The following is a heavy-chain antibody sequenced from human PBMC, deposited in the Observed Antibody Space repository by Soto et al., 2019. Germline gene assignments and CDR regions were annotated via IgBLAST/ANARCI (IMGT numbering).Heavy chain of an antibody. D-gene: IGHD3-16*01. Sequence: LRLSCAASGFTFSSYAMSWVRQAPGKGLEWVSAISGSGGSTYYADSVKGRFTISRDNSKNTLYLQMNSLRAEDTAVYYCAKVGGYYYYYGMDVWGQGTTVTVSS. CDR2: ISGSGGST. CDR1: GFTFSSYA. J-gene: IGHJ6*02. V-gene: IGHV3-23*01. CDR3: AKVGGYYYYYGMDV.